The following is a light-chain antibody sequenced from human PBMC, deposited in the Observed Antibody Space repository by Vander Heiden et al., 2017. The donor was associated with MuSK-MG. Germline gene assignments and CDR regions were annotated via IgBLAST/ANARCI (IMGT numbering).Light chain of an antibody. J-gene: IGKJ2*02. Sequence: DMVMTQTPLSLPVTPGQRASIPCKSGHSLLHSDGKTYLYWYLQKPGQPPQLVIYECSNLCSEVPDRFSGSGSATDFTLKISRVKAEDVGVYDCRQNVQLPSTFGQGTKMEIK. CDR1: HSLLHSDGKTY. CDR3: RQNVQLPST. CDR2: ECS. V-gene: IGKV2D-29*01.